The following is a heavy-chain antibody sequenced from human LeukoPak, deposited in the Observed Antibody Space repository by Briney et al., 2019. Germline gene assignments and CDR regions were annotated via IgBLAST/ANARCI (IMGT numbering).Heavy chain of an antibody. CDR1: GFTFSSYA. Sequence: SGGSLRLSCAASGFTFSSYAMTWVRQAPGKGLEWVSTISGSGRTTYYADSVKGRFTISRDSSKNTPYLQMNSLRAEDTAVYYCARAKPKNMVRGLIMRRESRYYFDYWGQGTLVTVSS. CDR2: ISGSGRTT. CDR3: ARAKPKNMVRGLIMRRESRYYFDY. V-gene: IGHV3-23*01. J-gene: IGHJ4*02. D-gene: IGHD3-10*01.